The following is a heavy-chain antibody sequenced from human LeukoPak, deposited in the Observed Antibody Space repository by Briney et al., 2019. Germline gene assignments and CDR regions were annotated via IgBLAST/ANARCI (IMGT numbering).Heavy chain of an antibody. CDR3: ARDSGVYYYYMDV. J-gene: IGHJ6*03. Sequence: SETLSLTCAVYGGSFSGYYWSWIRQPPGKGLEWIGEINHSGSTNYNPSLKSRVTISVDTSKNQFSLKLSSVTAADTAVYYCARDSGVYYYYMDVWGKGTTVTVS. CDR2: INHSGST. CDR1: GGSFSGYY. V-gene: IGHV4-34*01. D-gene: IGHD7-27*01.